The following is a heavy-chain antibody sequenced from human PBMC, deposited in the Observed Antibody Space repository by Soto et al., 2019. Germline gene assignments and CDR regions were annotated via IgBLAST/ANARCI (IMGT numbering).Heavy chain of an antibody. D-gene: IGHD4-17*01. J-gene: IGHJ4*02. CDR2: IDWDDDT. Sequence: SGATLVNPTRTLTLTFTFSGFSLSTSGMCLSWIRQPPGKALEWLALIDWDDDTYYSRSLKTRLTISKDTSKNQVVLTMTNMDPVDTATYYCARIQGNGDYAIDYWGQGTLVTVSS. V-gene: IGHV2-70*01. CDR3: ARIQGNGDYAIDY. CDR1: GFSLSTSGMC.